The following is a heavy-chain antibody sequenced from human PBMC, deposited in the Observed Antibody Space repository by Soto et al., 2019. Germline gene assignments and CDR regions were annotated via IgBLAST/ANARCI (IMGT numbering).Heavy chain of an antibody. J-gene: IGHJ6*02. CDR3: ARGTYYDYVWASYRPSNYYGMDV. CDR1: GGTFSSYA. CDR2: IIPIFGTA. D-gene: IGHD3-16*02. V-gene: IGHV1-69*01. Sequence: QVQLVQSGAEVKKPGSSVKVSCKDSGGTFSSYAISWVRQAPGQGLEWMGGIIPIFGTANYAQKFQGRVTITADESTSTAYMELSSLRSEDTAVYYCARGTYYDYVWASYRPSNYYGMDVWGQGTTVTVSS.